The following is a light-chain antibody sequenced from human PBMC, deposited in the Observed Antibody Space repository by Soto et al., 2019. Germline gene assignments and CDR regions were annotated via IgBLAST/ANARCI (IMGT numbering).Light chain of an antibody. CDR3: QQYGSSGT. V-gene: IGKV3-20*01. J-gene: IGKJ1*01. CDR2: GAS. CDR1: QSVSNNY. Sequence: TQSPCTLSLAPWERATLSCRASQSVSNNYLAWYQQKPGQAPRLLIYGASNRATGIPDRFSGSGSGTDFTLTISRLEPEDFAVYYCQQYGSSGTFGQGTKVDIK.